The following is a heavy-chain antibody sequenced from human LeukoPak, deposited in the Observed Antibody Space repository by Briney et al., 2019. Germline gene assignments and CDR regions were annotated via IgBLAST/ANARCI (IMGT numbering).Heavy chain of an antibody. Sequence: SGTLSLTCTVSGGSISSYYWSWIRQPAGKGLEWIGRIYTSGSTNYNPSLKSRVIMSVDTSKNQFSLKLSSVTAADTAVYYCARDLSFHFPDFIAVAGLHTKHYNWFDPWGQGTLVTVSS. CDR3: ARDLSFHFPDFIAVAGLHTKHYNWFDP. D-gene: IGHD6-19*01. CDR1: GGSISSYY. J-gene: IGHJ5*02. V-gene: IGHV4-4*07. CDR2: IYTSGST.